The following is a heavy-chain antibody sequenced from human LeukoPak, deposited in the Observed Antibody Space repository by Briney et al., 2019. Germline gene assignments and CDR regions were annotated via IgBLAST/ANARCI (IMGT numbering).Heavy chain of an antibody. Sequence: VASVTVSCKASGYTFTGYYMHWVRQAPGQGLEWMGWINPNSGGTNYAQKFQGRVTMTRDTSISTAYMELSRLRSDDTAVYYCARDRRYSSSSNAFDIWGQGTMVTVSS. CDR2: INPNSGGT. J-gene: IGHJ3*02. CDR1: GYTFTGYY. V-gene: IGHV1-2*02. CDR3: ARDRRYSSSSNAFDI. D-gene: IGHD6-6*01.